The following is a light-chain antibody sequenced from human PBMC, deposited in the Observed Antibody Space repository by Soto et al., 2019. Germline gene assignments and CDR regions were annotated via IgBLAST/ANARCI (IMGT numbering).Light chain of an antibody. CDR3: SSYTSSSTLYV. CDR1: SSDVGDYNY. V-gene: IGLV2-14*01. CDR2: EVS. Sequence: QSVLTQPASVSGSPGQSITISCTGTSSDVGDYNYVSWYQQHPGKAPKLMIYEVSNRPSGVSNRFSGSKSGSTASLTISGLQAEDEADYYCSSYTSSSTLYVFGTGTKVTVL. J-gene: IGLJ1*01.